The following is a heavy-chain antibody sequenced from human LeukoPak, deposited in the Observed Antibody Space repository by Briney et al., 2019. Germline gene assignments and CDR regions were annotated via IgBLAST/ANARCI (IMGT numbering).Heavy chain of an antibody. D-gene: IGHD7-27*01. CDR3: AKDGGLWVSAHWGDT. CDR2: ITTGDGNT. Sequence: GGSLRLSCTASGFTFSSYTMTWVRQAPGKGLKWVSTITTGDGNTYYADSVKGRFTVSRDDSKNTLYLQMNSLRAEDTAVYYCAKDGGLWVSAHWGDTWGRGTLVTVSS. CDR1: GFTFSSYT. J-gene: IGHJ5*02. V-gene: IGHV3-23*01.